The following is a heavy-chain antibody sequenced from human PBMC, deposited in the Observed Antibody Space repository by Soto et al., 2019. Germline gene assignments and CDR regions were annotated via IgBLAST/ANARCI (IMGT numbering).Heavy chain of an antibody. D-gene: IGHD4-17*01. V-gene: IGHV4-31*03. CDR1: GGSISSGGYY. Sequence: SETLSLTCTVSGGSISSGGYYWSWIRQHPGKGLEWIGYIYYSGSTYYNPSLKSRVTISVDTSRNQFSLKLSSVTAADTAVYYCARAYTSNYGGNRGWFDPWGQGTLVTVSS. CDR2: IYYSGST. CDR3: ARAYTSNYGGNRGWFDP. J-gene: IGHJ5*02.